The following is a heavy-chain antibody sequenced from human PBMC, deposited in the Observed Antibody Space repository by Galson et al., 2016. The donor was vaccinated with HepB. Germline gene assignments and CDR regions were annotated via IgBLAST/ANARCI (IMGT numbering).Heavy chain of an antibody. V-gene: IGHV4-39*01. CDR1: GGSISSSGYY. D-gene: IGHD3-22*01. CDR2: IYFSGTT. Sequence: SETLSLTCTVSGGSISSSGYYWGWLRQPPGKGLEWIGSIYFSGTTYYNPSLKSRVTISLDTPKNHFTLKLRSVTAADTAMYYCAGHDYDRSGYKWFDAWGQGTLVTVSS. CDR3: AGHDYDRSGYKWFDA. J-gene: IGHJ5*02.